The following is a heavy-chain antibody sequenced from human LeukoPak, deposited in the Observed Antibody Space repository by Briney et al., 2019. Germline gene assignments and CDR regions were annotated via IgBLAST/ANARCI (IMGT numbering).Heavy chain of an antibody. D-gene: IGHD6-6*01. Sequence: SETLSLTCTVSAGSISSSSYFWGWIRQPPGKGLGWIGSMYYSGSAYYNPSLKSRVTISVDTSKNQFSLKVNSVTAADTAVYYCARSVSGRQNSDYWGQGTLVTVSS. CDR2: MYYSGSA. J-gene: IGHJ4*02. CDR3: ARSVSGRQNSDY. CDR1: AGSISSSSYF. V-gene: IGHV4-39*01.